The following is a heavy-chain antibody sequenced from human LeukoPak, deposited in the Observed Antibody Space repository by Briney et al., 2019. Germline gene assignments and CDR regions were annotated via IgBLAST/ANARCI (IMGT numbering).Heavy chain of an antibody. CDR2: IYYSGST. CDR1: GGSISSYY. V-gene: IGHV4-59*12. CDR3: AREDYVWGTNP. D-gene: IGHD3-16*01. J-gene: IGHJ4*02. Sequence: SETLSLTCTVSGGSISSYYWSWIRQPPGKGLEWIGYIYYSGSTNYNPSLKSRVTISEDRSKNQYFLKLGSLTAADTAVYYCAREDYVWGTNPWGRGILVTVSS.